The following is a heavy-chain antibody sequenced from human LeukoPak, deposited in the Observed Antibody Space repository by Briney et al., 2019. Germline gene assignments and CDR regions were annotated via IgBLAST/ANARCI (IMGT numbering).Heavy chain of an antibody. CDR2: IYYSGST. CDR1: GGSIRSYY. CDR3: ARHSPLEYCSGGSCYPYFDY. Sequence: SETLSLTCTVSGGSIRSYYWSWIRQPPGKGLEWIGYIYYSGSTNYNPSLKSRVTISVDTSKNQFSLKLSSVTAADTAVYYCARHSPLEYCSGGSCYPYFDYWGQGTLVTVSS. V-gene: IGHV4-59*08. J-gene: IGHJ4*02. D-gene: IGHD2-15*01.